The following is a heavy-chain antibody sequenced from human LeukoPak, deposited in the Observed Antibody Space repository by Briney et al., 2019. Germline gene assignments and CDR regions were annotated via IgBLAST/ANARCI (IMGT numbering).Heavy chain of an antibody. CDR2: INSNGVKT. CDR3: VRGGPSTWS. CDR1: GFTFSTCP. D-gene: IGHD2-15*01. J-gene: IGHJ5*02. Sequence: GGSLRLSCVASGFTFSTCPMHWVRQTPGKGLEYVASINSNGVKTYYVDSVKGRVTISRDNSKDTVFLQMDSLRAEDTAVYYCVRGGPSTWSWGQGTLVTVSS. V-gene: IGHV3-64*02.